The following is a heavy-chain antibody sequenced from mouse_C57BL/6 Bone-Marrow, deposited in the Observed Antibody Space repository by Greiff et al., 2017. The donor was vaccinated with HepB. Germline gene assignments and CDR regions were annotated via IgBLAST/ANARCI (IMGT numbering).Heavy chain of an antibody. D-gene: IGHD1-1*01. CDR3: ARDSPFITTVVGFDY. J-gene: IGHJ2*01. CDR2: IDPSDSYT. CDR1: GYTFTSYW. V-gene: IGHV1-59*01. Sequence: QVQLKQPGAELVRPGTSVKLSCKASGYTFTSYWMHWVKQRPGQGLEWIGVIDPSDSYTNYNQKFKGKATLTVDTSSSTAYMQLSSLTSEDSAVYYCARDSPFITTVVGFDYWGQGTTLTVSS.